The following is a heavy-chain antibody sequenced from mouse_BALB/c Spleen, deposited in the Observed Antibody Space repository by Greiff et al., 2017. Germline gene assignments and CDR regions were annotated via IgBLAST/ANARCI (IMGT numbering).Heavy chain of an antibody. CDR1: GFTFSSYG. Sequence: EVKLMESGGGLVQPGGSLKLSCAASGFTFSSYGMSWVRQTPDKRLEWVATISSGGSYTYYPDSVKGRFTISRDNAKNTLYLQMSSLKSEDTAMYYCARRGITTVLDYWGQGTTLTVSS. CDR2: ISSGGSYT. V-gene: IGHV5-6*03. D-gene: IGHD1-1*01. J-gene: IGHJ2*01. CDR3: ARRGITTVLDY.